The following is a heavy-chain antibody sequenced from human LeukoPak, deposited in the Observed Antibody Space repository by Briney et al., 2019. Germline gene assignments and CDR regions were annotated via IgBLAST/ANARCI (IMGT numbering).Heavy chain of an antibody. V-gene: IGHV3-9*01. J-gene: IGHJ6*02. CDR1: GFTFDDYA. Sequence: SLRLSCAASGFTFDDYAMHWVRQAPGKGLEWVSGISWNSGSIGYADSVKGRFTISRDNAKNSLYLQMNSLRAEDTALYYCAKDGGYDILTGNTNYGMDVWGQGTTVTVSS. D-gene: IGHD3-9*01. CDR2: ISWNSGSI. CDR3: AKDGGYDILTGNTNYGMDV.